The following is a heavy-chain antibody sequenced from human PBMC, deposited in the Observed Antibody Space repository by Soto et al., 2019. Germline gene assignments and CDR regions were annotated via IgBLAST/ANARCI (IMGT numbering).Heavy chain of an antibody. D-gene: IGHD3-10*01. V-gene: IGHV1-46*01. CDR3: ARRSLWSKYKNSYSYMAV. J-gene: IGHJ6*03. CDR2: INPSGGST. Sequence: GASVKVSCKASGYTFTSYYMHWVRQAPGQGLEWMGIINPSGGSTSYAQKFQGRVTMTRHTSTSTVYMEASSLTSEDTAVDCCARRSLWSKYKNSYSYMAVWGKGTTVTVSS. CDR1: GYTFTSYY.